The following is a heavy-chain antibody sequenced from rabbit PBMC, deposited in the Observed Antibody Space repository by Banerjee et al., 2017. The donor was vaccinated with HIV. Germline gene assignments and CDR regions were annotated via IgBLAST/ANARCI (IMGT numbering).Heavy chain of an antibody. CDR3: VRDPGVEYYFNL. CDR1: GFTFSSYG. Sequence: QEQLEESGGDLVKPEGSLTLTCTASGFTFSSYGVSWVRQAPGKGLEWIGCISTGDAYTLYASWVNGRFTISSHNAQNTLYLQLNSLTAADTATYFCVRDPGVEYYFNLWGQGTLVTDS. J-gene: IGHJ4*01. D-gene: IGHD4-1*01. CDR2: ISTGDAYT. V-gene: IGHV1S47*01.